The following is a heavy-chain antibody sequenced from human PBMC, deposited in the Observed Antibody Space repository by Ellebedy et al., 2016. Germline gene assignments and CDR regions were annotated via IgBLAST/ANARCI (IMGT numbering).Heavy chain of an antibody. Sequence: ASVKVSCKTSGDTFSNFAFSWVRQAPGQGLEWMGRIIPVVSITNCTQKFQGRVTFIADKSTTTVYMELTNLRSEDTAVYYCARTELAHATLDYWGQGTLVTVSS. CDR2: IIPVVSIT. J-gene: IGHJ4*02. D-gene: IGHD1-1*01. CDR1: GDTFSNFA. CDR3: ARTELAHATLDY. V-gene: IGHV1-69*04.